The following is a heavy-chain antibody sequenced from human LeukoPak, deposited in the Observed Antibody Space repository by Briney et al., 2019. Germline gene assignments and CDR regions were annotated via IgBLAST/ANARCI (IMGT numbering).Heavy chain of an antibody. J-gene: IGHJ4*02. D-gene: IGHD4-17*01. CDR1: GFTFDDYA. CDR2: ISWNSGSI. V-gene: IGHV3-9*01. Sequence: GGSLRLSCAASGFTFDDYAMHWVRQAPGKGLEWVSGISWNSGSIGYADSVKGRFTISRDNAKNSLYLQMNSLRAEDTALYYCAKDGDYGDYGYYFVYWGQGTLVTVSS. CDR3: AKDGDYGDYGYYFVY.